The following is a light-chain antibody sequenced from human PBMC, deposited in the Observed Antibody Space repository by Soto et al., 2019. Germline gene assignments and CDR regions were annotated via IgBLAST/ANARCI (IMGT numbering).Light chain of an antibody. J-gene: IGLJ2*01. CDR1: SGHSNYA. CDR3: QTWGSGIVV. Sequence: QLVLTQSPSASASLGASVKLTCTLSSGHSNYAIAWHQQQSEKGPRYLMKLNSDGSHSKGDGIPDRFSGSSSGAERYLTIXSXXXXXXADYYCQTWGSGIVVFGGGTKLTV. V-gene: IGLV4-69*01. CDR2: LNSDGSH.